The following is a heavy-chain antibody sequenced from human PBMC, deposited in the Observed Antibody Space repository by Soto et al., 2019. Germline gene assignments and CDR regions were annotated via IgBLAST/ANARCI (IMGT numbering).Heavy chain of an antibody. CDR2: ISWNSGSI. Sequence: PGGSLRLSCAASGFTFDDYAMHWVRQAPGKGLEWVSGISWNSGSIGYADSVKGRFTISRDNAKNSLYLQMNSLRAEDTALYYCAKDIVPDGYCSGGSCSGGVRYYYYGMNVWGQGTTVTVSS. D-gene: IGHD2-15*01. CDR3: AKDIVPDGYCSGGSCSGGVRYYYYGMNV. V-gene: IGHV3-9*01. CDR1: GFTFDDYA. J-gene: IGHJ6*02.